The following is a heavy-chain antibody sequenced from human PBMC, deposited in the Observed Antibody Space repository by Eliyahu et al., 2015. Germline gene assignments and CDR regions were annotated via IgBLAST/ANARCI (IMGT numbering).Heavy chain of an antibody. V-gene: IGHV3-15*01. CDR3: TTDKAFWSGTY. J-gene: IGHJ4*02. Sequence: EVQLVESGGGLVEPGGALRLSCAASGFTFSNAWMSWVRQAPGKGLEWVGRIKSKTNGGTTDYAAPVKGRFTISRDDSKNTLYLQLNSLKTEDTAVYYCTTDKAFWSGTYWGQGTLVTVSS. D-gene: IGHD3-3*01. CDR1: GFTFSNAW. CDR2: IKSKTNGGTT.